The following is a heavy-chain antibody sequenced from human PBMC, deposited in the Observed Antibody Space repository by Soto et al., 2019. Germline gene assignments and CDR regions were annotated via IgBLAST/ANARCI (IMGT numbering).Heavy chain of an antibody. CDR1: GGTFSSYA. Sequence: QVQLVQSGAEVKKPGSSVKVSCKASGGTFSSYAISWVRQAPGQGLEWMGGIIPISGTANYAQKFQGRVTITADESTSTAYMELSSLRSEDTAVYYGARSQGRSTSLEIYYYYYYGMDVWGQGTTVTVSS. J-gene: IGHJ6*02. CDR2: IIPISGTA. V-gene: IGHV1-69*01. CDR3: ARSQGRSTSLEIYYYYYYGMDV. D-gene: IGHD2-2*01.